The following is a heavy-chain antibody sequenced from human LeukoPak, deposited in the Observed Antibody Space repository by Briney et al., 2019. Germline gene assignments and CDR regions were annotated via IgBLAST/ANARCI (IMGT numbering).Heavy chain of an antibody. CDR2: ISSSSTI. J-gene: IGHJ4*02. Sequence: GGSLRLSCAASGFTFSSYSMNWVRQAPGKGLEWVSYISSSSTIYYADSVKGRFTISRDNAKSSLYLQMNSLRAEDTAVYYCAREGITMIVLDYWGQGTLVTVSS. CDR1: GFTFSSYS. CDR3: AREGITMIVLDY. D-gene: IGHD3-22*01. V-gene: IGHV3-48*01.